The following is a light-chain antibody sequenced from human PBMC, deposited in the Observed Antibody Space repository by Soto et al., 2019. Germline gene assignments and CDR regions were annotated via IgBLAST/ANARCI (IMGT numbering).Light chain of an antibody. CDR2: VAS. J-gene: IGKJ4*01. CDR1: QSVSSN. V-gene: IGKV3-15*01. CDR3: QQYNKWPLT. Sequence: EIVMTQSPATLSVSPGERVTLSCRASQSVSSNLALYQQKVGQAHRLLIYVASTRATGIPARFSGSGSGTEFTLTISSLQSEDFAGYYCQQYNKWPLTFGGGTKEEIK.